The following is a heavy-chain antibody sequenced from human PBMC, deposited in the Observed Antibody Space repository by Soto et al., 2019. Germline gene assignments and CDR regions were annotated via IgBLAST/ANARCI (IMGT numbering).Heavy chain of an antibody. D-gene: IGHD6-13*01. CDR1: GGSISSGDYY. J-gene: IGHJ4*02. CDR2: IYYSGST. V-gene: IGHV4-30-4*01. Sequence: QVQLQESGPGLVKPSQTLSLTCTVSGGSISSGDYYWSWIRQPPGKGLEWIGYIYYSGSTYYNPSLKSRVTISVDTSKNQFSLKRSSVTAADTAVYYCARASSSWYGNFDYWGQGTLVTVSS. CDR3: ARASSSWYGNFDY.